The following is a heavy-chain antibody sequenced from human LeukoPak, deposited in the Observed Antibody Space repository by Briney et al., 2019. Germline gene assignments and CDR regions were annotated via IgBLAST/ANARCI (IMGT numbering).Heavy chain of an antibody. V-gene: IGHV4-39*01. CDR3: ARQTLSMTDY. Sequence: SETLSLTCTVSGGSISTSSYYWGWIRQPPGKGLEWIGIIYYSGSTYNNPSLKSRVTISIDTSKNQFSLKLSSVIAADTAVYYCARQTLSMTDYWGQGTLVTVSS. J-gene: IGHJ4*02. D-gene: IGHD2/OR15-2a*01. CDR2: IYYSGST. CDR1: GGSISTSSYY.